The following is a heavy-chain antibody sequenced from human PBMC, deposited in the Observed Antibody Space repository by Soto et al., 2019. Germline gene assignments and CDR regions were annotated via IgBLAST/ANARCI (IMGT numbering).Heavy chain of an antibody. CDR1: GGTFSSYA. CDR3: ARDSVVAATPNYYDYYGMDV. J-gene: IGHJ6*02. D-gene: IGHD2-15*01. V-gene: IGHV1-69*12. CDR2: IIPIFGTA. Sequence: QVQLVQSGAEVKKPGSSVKVSCKASGGTFSSYAISWVRQAPGQGLEWMGGIIPIFGTANYAQKFQGRVTITADESTSTAYMELSSLRSEDTAVYYCARDSVVAATPNYYDYYGMDVWGQGTTVTVSS.